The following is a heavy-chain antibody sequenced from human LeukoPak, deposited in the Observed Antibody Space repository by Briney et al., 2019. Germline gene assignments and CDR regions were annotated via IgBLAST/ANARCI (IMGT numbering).Heavy chain of an antibody. D-gene: IGHD1-26*01. V-gene: IGHV3-66*02. CDR1: GFTVSSNY. Sequence: GGSLRLSCAASGFTVSSNYMSWVRQAPGKGLEWVSVIYSGGSTYYADSVKGRFTISRDNSKNTLYLQMNSLRAEDTAVYYCAREGPGIVGATLDYWGQGTLVTVSS. CDR2: IYSGGST. J-gene: IGHJ4*02. CDR3: AREGPGIVGATLDY.